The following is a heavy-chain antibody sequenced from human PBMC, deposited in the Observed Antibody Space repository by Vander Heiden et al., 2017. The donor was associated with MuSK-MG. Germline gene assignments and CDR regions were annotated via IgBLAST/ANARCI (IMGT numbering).Heavy chain of an antibody. V-gene: IGHV3-66*01. Sequence: EVQLVESGGGLVQPGGSLRLSCVASGFTASSTYMNWVRQAPGKGLEWVSIIYSDGSGGNTYYADSVKGRFTISRDNSKNTLYLQMNSLRAEDTAVYYCATSVAPNRADYWGQGTLLNVSP. CDR3: ATSVAPNRADY. CDR2: IYSDGSGGNT. J-gene: IGHJ4*02. CDR1: GFTASSTY. D-gene: IGHD5-12*01.